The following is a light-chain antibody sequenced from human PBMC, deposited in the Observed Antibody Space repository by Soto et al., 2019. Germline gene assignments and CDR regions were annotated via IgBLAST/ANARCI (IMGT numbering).Light chain of an antibody. Sequence: QSVLTQPPSASGTPGQRVTISCSGSSSNIGSNFVYWYQQFPGTAPKLLIYRNNQRPSGVPDRFSGSKSGTSASLAISGLPSEDEADYYCAAWDDSLSCWVFGGGTQLTVL. CDR3: AAWDDSLSCWV. V-gene: IGLV1-47*01. CDR2: RNN. J-gene: IGLJ3*02. CDR1: SSNIGSNF.